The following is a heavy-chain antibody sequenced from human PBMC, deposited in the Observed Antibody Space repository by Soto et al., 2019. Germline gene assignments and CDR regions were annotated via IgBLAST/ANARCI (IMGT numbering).Heavy chain of an antibody. CDR1: GFTVSTKY. J-gene: IGHJ4*02. V-gene: IGHV3-66*01. CDR2: IYSGGST. CDR3: ARDPWAADY. Sequence: PGGSLRLSCAASGFTVSTKYMSWVRQAPGKGLEWVSFIYSGGSTFYADSVRGRFTFSRDNSKNTVNLQMNSLRAEDTAVYYCARDPWAADYWGQGTLVTVSS. D-gene: IGHD3-16*01.